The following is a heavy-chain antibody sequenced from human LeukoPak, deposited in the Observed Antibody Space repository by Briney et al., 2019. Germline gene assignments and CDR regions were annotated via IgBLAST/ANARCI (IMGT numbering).Heavy chain of an antibody. J-gene: IGHJ6*03. D-gene: IGHD6-13*01. CDR2: ISAYNGNT. Sequence: ASVKVSCKASGYTFTSYGISWVRQAPGQGLEWMGWISAYNGNTNYAQKFQGRVTMTEDTSTDTAYMELSSPRSEDTAVYYCATDRPRIAAAGNYYMDVWGKGTTVTVSS. CDR1: GYTFTSYG. CDR3: ATDRPRIAAAGNYYMDV. V-gene: IGHV1-18*01.